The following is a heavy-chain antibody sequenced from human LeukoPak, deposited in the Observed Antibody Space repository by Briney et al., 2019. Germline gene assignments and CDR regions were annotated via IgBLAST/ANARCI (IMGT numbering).Heavy chain of an antibody. Sequence: PSETLSLTCTVSGGSISSYYWSWIRQPPGKGLEWIGYIYYSGSTNFNPSLESRVTISVDTSKNQFSLKLSSVTAADTAVYYCARRRIAASGTLFDYWGQGTLVTVSS. CDR2: IYYSGST. D-gene: IGHD6-13*01. V-gene: IGHV4-59*08. CDR3: ARRRIAASGTLFDY. J-gene: IGHJ4*02. CDR1: GGSISSYY.